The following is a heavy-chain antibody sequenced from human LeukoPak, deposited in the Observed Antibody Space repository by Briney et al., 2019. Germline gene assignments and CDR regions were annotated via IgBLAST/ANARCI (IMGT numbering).Heavy chain of an antibody. J-gene: IGHJ3*02. CDR2: IIPIFGTA. Sequence: GASVKVSCKASGGTFSSYAISWVRQAPGQGLEWMGGIIPIFGTANYAQKFQGRVTITADESTSTAYMELSSLRSEDTAVYYCARARLSRRDAFDIWGQGTMVTVSS. CDR1: GGTFSSYA. CDR3: ARARLSRRDAFDI. D-gene: IGHD6-25*01. V-gene: IGHV1-69*13.